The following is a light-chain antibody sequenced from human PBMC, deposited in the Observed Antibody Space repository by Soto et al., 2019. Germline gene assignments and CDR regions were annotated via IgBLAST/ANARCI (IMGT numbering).Light chain of an antibody. CDR2: GAS. CDR1: QSVTTSY. CDR3: QHYGSSPR. J-gene: IGKJ1*01. Sequence: IVLTQSPGTLSLSPGERATLSCRASQSVTTSYLAWYQQKPGPAPRLLIYGASSRAAGVPGRYSGSGSGTDFTLTISRLEPEDFAVYFRQHYGSSPRFGQGTKVEIK. V-gene: IGKV3-20*01.